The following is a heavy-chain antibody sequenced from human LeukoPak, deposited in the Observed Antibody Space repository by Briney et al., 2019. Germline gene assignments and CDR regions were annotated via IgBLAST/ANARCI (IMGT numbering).Heavy chain of an antibody. CDR3: ARDVGNTGWYTFDY. V-gene: IGHV6-1*01. CDR2: TYYRSKWYN. D-gene: IGHD6-19*01. CDR1: GDSVSSNNGA. Sequence: LSQTLSVTCAISGDSVSSNNGAWNWIRQSPSRGLEWLGRTYYRSKWYNDYAESMKGRITINPDTSKNQFSVQLNSVTPEDTAVYYCARDVGNTGWYTFDYWGQGTLVAVSS. J-gene: IGHJ4*02.